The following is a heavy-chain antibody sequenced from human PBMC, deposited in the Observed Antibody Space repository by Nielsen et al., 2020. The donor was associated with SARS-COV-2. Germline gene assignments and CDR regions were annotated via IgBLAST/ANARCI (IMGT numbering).Heavy chain of an antibody. CDR2: IYYSGST. Sequence: SETLSLTCTVSGDSISSNNYHWGWIRQPPGKGQEWIGTIYYSGSTYYNPSLKSRVTISVDTSKNQFSLRLSSVTAADTAVYYCAREKFYYDTSNRPYNWFGPWGLGTLVTISS. J-gene: IGHJ5*02. CDR3: AREKFYYDTSNRPYNWFGP. V-gene: IGHV4-39*07. CDR1: GDSISSNNYH. D-gene: IGHD3-22*01.